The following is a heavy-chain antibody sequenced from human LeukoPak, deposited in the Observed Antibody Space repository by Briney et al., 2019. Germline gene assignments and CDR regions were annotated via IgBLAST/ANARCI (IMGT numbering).Heavy chain of an antibody. D-gene: IGHD6-6*01. J-gene: IGHJ6*02. CDR1: GYTFTNYY. CDR2: IDPSGGST. Sequence: ASVKVSCKASGYTFTNYYMHCVRQAPGQGLEWMGIIDPSGGSTSNAQRFQGRVTMTRDTSTSTVYMELSSLRSEDTAVYYCALAARYYYYGMDVWGQGTTVTVSS. V-gene: IGHV1-46*01. CDR3: ALAARYYYYGMDV.